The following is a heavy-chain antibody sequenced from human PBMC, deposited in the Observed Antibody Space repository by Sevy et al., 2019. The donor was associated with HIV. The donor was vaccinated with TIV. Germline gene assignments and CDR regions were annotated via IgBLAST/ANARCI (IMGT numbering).Heavy chain of an antibody. CDR2: INPNSGGI. Sequence: ASVKVSCKASGYTFTVYYMHWVRQAPGQGLEWMGWINPNSGGINYAQKFQGRVTMTRDTSISTAYMELSRLRSDDTAVYYCARAGITGMRDNWYDPWGQGTLVTVSS. CDR1: GYTFTVYY. D-gene: IGHD1-20*01. CDR3: ARAGITGMRDNWYDP. V-gene: IGHV1-2*02. J-gene: IGHJ5*02.